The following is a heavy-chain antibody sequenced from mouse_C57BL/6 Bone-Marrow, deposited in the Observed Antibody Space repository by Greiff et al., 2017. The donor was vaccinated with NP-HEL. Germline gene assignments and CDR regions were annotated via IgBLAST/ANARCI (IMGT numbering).Heavy chain of an antibody. CDR1: GFSLTSSG. CDR2: IWSGGST. V-gene: IGHV2-2*01. CDR3: ARSGDDYSWFAY. J-gene: IGHJ3*01. Sequence: QVQLQQSGPGLVQPSQSLSIPCTVSGFSLTSSGVHWVRQSPGKGLEWLGVIWSGGSTDYNAAFISRLSISKDNSKSQGFFKMDNLQADDTAIYYCARSGDDYSWFAYWGKGTLVTVSA. D-gene: IGHD2-4*01.